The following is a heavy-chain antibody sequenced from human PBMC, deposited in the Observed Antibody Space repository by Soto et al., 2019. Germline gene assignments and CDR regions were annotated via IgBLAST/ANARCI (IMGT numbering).Heavy chain of an antibody. CDR2: INHSGST. Sequence: PSETLSLTCAVYGGSFSGYYWSWIRQPPGKGLEWIGEINHSGSTNYNPSLKSRVTISVDTSKNQFSLKLSSVTAADTAVYYCAREWLVRRYYYYYYMDVWGKGTTVTVSS. D-gene: IGHD6-6*01. J-gene: IGHJ6*03. V-gene: IGHV4-34*01. CDR3: AREWLVRRYYYYYYMDV. CDR1: GGSFSGYY.